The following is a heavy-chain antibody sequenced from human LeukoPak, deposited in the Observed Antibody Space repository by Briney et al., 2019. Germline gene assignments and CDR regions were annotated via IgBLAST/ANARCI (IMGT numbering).Heavy chain of an antibody. CDR2: INSDGSST. CDR3: ARAPYYDFWSGYPPDY. J-gene: IGHJ4*02. CDR1: GFTFRSYW. D-gene: IGHD3-3*01. V-gene: IGHV3-74*01. Sequence: GGSLRLSCAASGFTFRSYWMHWVRQAPGKGLVWVSRINSDGSSTNYADSVKGRFIISRDNAKNTLYLQMNSLRAEDTAVYYCARAPYYDFWSGYPPDYWGQGTLVTVSS.